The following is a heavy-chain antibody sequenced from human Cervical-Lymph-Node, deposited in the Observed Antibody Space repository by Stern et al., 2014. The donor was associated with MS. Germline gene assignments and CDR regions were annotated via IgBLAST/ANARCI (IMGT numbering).Heavy chain of an antibody. J-gene: IGHJ6*02. CDR2: ISYDGYNK. D-gene: IGHD3-10*01. CDR1: GFTFSSYA. CDR3: ARGTDGYFYYGVDV. V-gene: IGHV3-30-3*01. Sequence: QMQLVESGGGVVQPGRSLRLSCAASGFTFSSYAIFWVRQAPGKGLEWVALISYDGYNKFYADSVKGRFTISRDNSKDTVYLLMNSLRAEDTAVYYCARGTDGYFYYGVDVWGQGTTVTVSS.